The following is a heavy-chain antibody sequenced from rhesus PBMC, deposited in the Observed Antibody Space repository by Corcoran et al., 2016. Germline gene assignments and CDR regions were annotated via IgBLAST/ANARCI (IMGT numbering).Heavy chain of an antibody. Sequence: QVQLQESGPGVVKPSETLSPTCAVSGRPISGGYDCSWIRTPPGTGLEWIGYIHGSSGSTNYNPSLKNRVTISKDASKNQFSLKLSSVTAADTAVYYCARVGTGVIPFDYWGQGVLVTVSS. J-gene: IGHJ4*01. CDR2: IHGSSGST. V-gene: IGHV4-76*01. CDR1: GRPISGGYD. CDR3: ARVGTGVIPFDY. D-gene: IGHD3-22*01.